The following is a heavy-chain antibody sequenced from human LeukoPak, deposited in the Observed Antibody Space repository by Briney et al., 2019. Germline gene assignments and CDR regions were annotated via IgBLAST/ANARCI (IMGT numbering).Heavy chain of an antibody. V-gene: IGHV3-23*01. CDR2: ITATSSST. D-gene: IGHD3-16*02. Sequence: PGGSLRLSCAASGFTFSSYGMSWVRQAPGKGLEWVSAITATSSSTHDADSVQGRFTISRGNSKTTLYLQMNSLRPEDTAVYYCAKDASYYDSVWGSYRLDYWGQGTLVTVSS. CDR1: GFTFSSYG. J-gene: IGHJ4*02. CDR3: AKDASYYDSVWGSYRLDY.